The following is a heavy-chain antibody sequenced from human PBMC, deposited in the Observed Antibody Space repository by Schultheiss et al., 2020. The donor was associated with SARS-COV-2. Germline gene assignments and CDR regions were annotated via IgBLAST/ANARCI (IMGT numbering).Heavy chain of an antibody. V-gene: IGHV4-59*12. J-gene: IGHJ4*02. CDR2: IYHSGST. CDR1: GVSISSYY. Sequence: SETLSLTCTVSGVSISSYYWSWIRQPPGKGLEWIGSIYHSGSTNYNPSLKSRVTISVDTSKKQFSLNLNSVTAADTAVYYCARGSEGYFDYWGQGTLVTVSS. CDR3: ARGSEGYFDY.